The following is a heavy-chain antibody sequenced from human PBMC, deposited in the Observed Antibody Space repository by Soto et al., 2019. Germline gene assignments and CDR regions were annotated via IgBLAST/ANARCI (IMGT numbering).Heavy chain of an antibody. Sequence: GGSLRLSCSASGFNFNSDTMNWIRQAPGKGLEWVSSISSSSSYIYYADSVKGRFTISRDNAKNSLYLQMNSLRAEDTAVYYCASLLVVPWFDPWGQGTLVTVSS. D-gene: IGHD3-22*01. CDR3: ASLLVVPWFDP. J-gene: IGHJ5*02. V-gene: IGHV3-21*01. CDR1: GFNFNSDT. CDR2: ISSSSSYI.